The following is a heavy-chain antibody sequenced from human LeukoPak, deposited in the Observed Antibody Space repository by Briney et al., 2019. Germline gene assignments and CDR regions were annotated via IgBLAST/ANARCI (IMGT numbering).Heavy chain of an antibody. J-gene: IGHJ5*02. CDR1: GGSISSYY. Sequence: PSETLSLTCTVSGGSISSYYWSWIRQPPGKGLEWIGYIYYSGSTNYNPSLKSRVTISVDTSKNQFSLKLSSVTAADTAVYYCARRIAAAGTAWFDPWRQGTLVTVSS. D-gene: IGHD6-13*01. V-gene: IGHV4-59*01. CDR3: ARRIAAAGTAWFDP. CDR2: IYYSGST.